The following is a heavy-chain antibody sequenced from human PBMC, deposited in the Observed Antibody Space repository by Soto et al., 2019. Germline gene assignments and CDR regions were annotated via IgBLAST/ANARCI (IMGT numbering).Heavy chain of an antibody. D-gene: IGHD2-21*01. Sequence: QVQLVQSGAEVKKPGTSVKVSCEVSGGTSSNYAITWVRQAPGQGLEWLGGAIPVYGSTNYAQKFQGRVTITAGESATTTFMELSSLRSDDTAVYYCARRGVVNSRDAFDIWGQGTLVTVS. CDR2: AIPVYGST. J-gene: IGHJ3*02. V-gene: IGHV1-69*01. CDR3: ARRGVVNSRDAFDI. CDR1: GGTSSNYA.